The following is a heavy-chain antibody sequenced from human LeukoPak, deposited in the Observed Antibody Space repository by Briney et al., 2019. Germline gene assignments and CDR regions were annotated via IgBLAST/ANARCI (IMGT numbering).Heavy chain of an antibody. V-gene: IGHV1-69*13. J-gene: IGHJ1*01. CDR1: GGTFSSHA. Sequence: SVKVSCKASGGTFSSHAISWVRQAPGQGLEWMGGIIPIFGTANYAQKFQGRVTITADESTSTAYMELSSLRSEDTAVYYCARGQGDILTGPEYFQHWGQGTLVTASS. CDR3: ARGQGDILTGPEYFQH. D-gene: IGHD3-9*01. CDR2: IIPIFGTA.